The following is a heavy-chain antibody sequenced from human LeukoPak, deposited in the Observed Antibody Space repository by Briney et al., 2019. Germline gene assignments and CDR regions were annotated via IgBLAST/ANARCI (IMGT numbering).Heavy chain of an antibody. V-gene: IGHV3-7*01. D-gene: IGHD3-22*01. J-gene: IGHJ4*02. CDR1: GFPLVRLW. CDR2: IKQDGSEK. CDR3: ARIWDTSGYYFGYFDN. Sequence: GGSLRLSCAASGFPLVRLWMSWVRQAPGKGLEWVANIKQDGSEKFYVDSVKGRFTISRDNTKNSLYLQMNSLRAEDTAVYYCARIWDTSGYYFGYFDNWGQGSLVTVSS.